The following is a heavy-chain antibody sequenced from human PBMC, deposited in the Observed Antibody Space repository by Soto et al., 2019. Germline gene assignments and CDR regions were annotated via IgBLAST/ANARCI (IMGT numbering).Heavy chain of an antibody. Sequence: QAQLVESGGGVVQPGGSLRLSCVASGFSLYSYVIHWVRQTPGKGLQWVAVISINGTRTYYADSVKGRFTDSRDHSKNTQYLQMYGLTIEDTAIYYSVRDLGSSDLDPSCQGTLVTVSS. CDR3: VRDLGSSDLDP. CDR2: ISINGTRT. J-gene: IGHJ5*02. D-gene: IGHD6-13*01. CDR1: GFSLYSYV. V-gene: IGHV3-30*01.